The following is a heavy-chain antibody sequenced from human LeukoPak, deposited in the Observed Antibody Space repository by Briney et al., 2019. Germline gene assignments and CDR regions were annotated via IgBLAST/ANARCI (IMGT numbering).Heavy chain of an antibody. Sequence: SETLSLTCTISGGSISSYYWSWIRHPPGKGLEWIGYIYHRGSANYNPSLKNRVAVSPDTSKNQFSLKLTFVTAADTAMYYCARGGGYYTSGSYLGYWGQGTLVTVSS. V-gene: IGHV4-59*01. CDR1: GGSISSYY. CDR2: IYHRGSA. J-gene: IGHJ4*02. CDR3: ARGGGYYTSGSYLGY. D-gene: IGHD3-10*01.